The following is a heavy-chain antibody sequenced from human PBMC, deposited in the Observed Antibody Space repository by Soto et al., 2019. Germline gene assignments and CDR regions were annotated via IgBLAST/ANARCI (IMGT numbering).Heavy chain of an antibody. CDR1: GFPLISSV. J-gene: IGHJ3*02. V-gene: IGHV3-30*18. Sequence: HPVGSLRLSCPASGFPLISSVMHWVRQAPGKRLEWLSVISVDGRNDLHAGAVKGRFTISRDISKNMVYLQMNDLRPDDTSMYFCAKEGHTSGRCGCFNIWGQGTMVTVSS. CDR3: AKEGHTSGRCGCFNI. CDR2: ISVDGRND. D-gene: IGHD6-19*01.